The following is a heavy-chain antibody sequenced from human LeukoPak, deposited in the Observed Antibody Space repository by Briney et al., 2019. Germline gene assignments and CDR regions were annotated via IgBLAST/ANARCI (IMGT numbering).Heavy chain of an antibody. CDR2: INTNTGNP. J-gene: IGHJ6*03. V-gene: IGHV7-4-1*02. CDR1: GYTFTSYA. Sequence: ASVKVSCKASGYTFTSYAMNWVRQAPGQGLEWMGWINTNTGNPTYAQGFTGRFVFSLDTSVSTAYLQISSLKAEDTAVYYCARITSSSDYYYYYMDVWGKGTTVTVSS. CDR3: ARITSSSDYYYYYMDV. D-gene: IGHD6-6*01.